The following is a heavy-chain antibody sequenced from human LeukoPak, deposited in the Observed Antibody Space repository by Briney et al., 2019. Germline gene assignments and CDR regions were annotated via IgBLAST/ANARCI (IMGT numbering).Heavy chain of an antibody. J-gene: IGHJ5*02. Sequence: ASVKVSCKASGYTFTSYGISWVRQAPGQGLEWMGWISAYSGNTNYAQKLQGRVTMTTDTSTSTAYMELRSLRSDDTAVYYCARALATNYDSSGYYYAPDWFDPWGQGTLVTVSS. CDR1: GYTFTSYG. V-gene: IGHV1-18*01. D-gene: IGHD3-22*01. CDR2: ISAYSGNT. CDR3: ARALATNYDSSGYYYAPDWFDP.